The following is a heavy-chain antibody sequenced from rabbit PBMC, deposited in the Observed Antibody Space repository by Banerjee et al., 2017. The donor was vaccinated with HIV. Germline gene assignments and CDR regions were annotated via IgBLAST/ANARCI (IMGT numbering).Heavy chain of an antibody. Sequence: QEQLEESGGGLVKPEGSLTLTCKASGFSFSNSYWICWVRQAPRKGLEWIACIYTDRGTTYYANLPKGRFTISKPAATTVTLQMTSLTAADTATYFCARDDAGVVGYDWDLWGPGTRVTVS. CDR2: IYTDRGTT. CDR1: GFSFSNSYW. J-gene: IGHJ6*01. D-gene: IGHD4-2*01. V-gene: IGHV1S45*01. CDR3: ARDDAGVVGYDWDL.